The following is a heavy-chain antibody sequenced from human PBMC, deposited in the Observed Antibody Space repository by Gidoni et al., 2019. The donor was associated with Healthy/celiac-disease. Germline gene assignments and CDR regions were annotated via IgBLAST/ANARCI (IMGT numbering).Heavy chain of an antibody. V-gene: IGHV4-59*08. CDR1: GGSISSYY. Sequence: QVQLQESGPGLVKPSETLSLTCTVSGGSISSYYWSWIRQPPGKGLEWIGYIYYSGSTNYNPSLKSRVTISVDTSKNQFSLKLSSVTAADTAVYYCARLGVGFGELDYWGQGTLVTVSS. J-gene: IGHJ4*02. CDR3: ARLGVGFGELDY. CDR2: IYYSGST. D-gene: IGHD3-10*01.